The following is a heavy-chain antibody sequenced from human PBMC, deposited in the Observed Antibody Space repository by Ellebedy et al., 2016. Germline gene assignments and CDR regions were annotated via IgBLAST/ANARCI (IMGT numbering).Heavy chain of an antibody. V-gene: IGHV3-72*01. J-gene: IGHJ4*02. CDR2: SRNKAYSYTT. D-gene: IGHD1-26*01. CDR3: TRGSSGSPSGY. CDR1: GFTFSDHF. Sequence: GESLKISXAASGFTFSDHFLDWVRQAPGKGLEWIGRSRNKAYSYTTEYAASVKGRFSISRDDSKNSLYLQMNSLKTEDTAVYYCTRGSSGSPSGYWGQGTLVTVSS.